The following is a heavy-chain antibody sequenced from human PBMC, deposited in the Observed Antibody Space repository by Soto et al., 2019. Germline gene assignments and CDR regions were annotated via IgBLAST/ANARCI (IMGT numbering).Heavy chain of an antibody. CDR3: ARGRASSSWRYFDY. Sequence: EVQLVESGGGLVQPGGSLRLSCASSGFTFSSYWMHWVRQAPGKGLVWVSRINSDGSSTSYADSVKGRFTISRDNAKNTLYLQMNSLRVEDTAVYYCARGRASSSWRYFDYWGQGTLVTVSS. CDR1: GFTFSSYW. V-gene: IGHV3-74*01. J-gene: IGHJ4*02. D-gene: IGHD6-13*01. CDR2: INSDGSST.